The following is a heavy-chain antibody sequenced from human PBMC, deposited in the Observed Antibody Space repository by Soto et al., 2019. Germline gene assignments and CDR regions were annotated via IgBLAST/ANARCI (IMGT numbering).Heavy chain of an antibody. CDR2: INAGNGNT. CDR1: GYTFTSYA. Sequence: QVQLVQSGAEVKKPGASVKVSCKASGYTFTSYAMHWVRQAPGQRREWMGWINAGNGNTKYSQKFQGRVTITRDTSASTAYMELSSLRSEDTAVYYCASFGYNWNDGLYYYGMDVWGQGTTVTVSS. D-gene: IGHD1-1*01. V-gene: IGHV1-3*01. J-gene: IGHJ6*02. CDR3: ASFGYNWNDGLYYYGMDV.